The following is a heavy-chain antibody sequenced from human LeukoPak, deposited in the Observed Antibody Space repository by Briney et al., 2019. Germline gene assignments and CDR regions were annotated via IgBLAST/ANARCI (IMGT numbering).Heavy chain of an antibody. J-gene: IGHJ4*02. D-gene: IGHD5-18*01. Sequence: SETLSLTCTVSGGSISSYYWSWIRQPPGKGLEWIGYIYYSGSTNYNPSLKSRVTISVDPSKNQFSLKLSSVTAADTAVYYCARTPLGYSYAIDYWGQGTLVTVSS. CDR1: GGSISSYY. V-gene: IGHV4-59*01. CDR3: ARTPLGYSYAIDY. CDR2: IYYSGST.